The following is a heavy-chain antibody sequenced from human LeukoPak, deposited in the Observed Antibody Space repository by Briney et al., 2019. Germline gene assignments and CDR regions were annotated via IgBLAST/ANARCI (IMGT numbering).Heavy chain of an antibody. CDR1: GGAFSRHT. CDR3: ARDSSEFRSLLFH. D-gene: IGHD1-14*01. Sequence: SVKVSCKASGGAFSRHTISWVRQSPGQGLEWMGGITPMFGTSNYAQKFRGRVTITADESTSTAYVELSSLRSEDTAVYYCARDSSEFRSLLFHWGQGTLVTVSS. J-gene: IGHJ1*01. CDR2: ITPMFGTS. V-gene: IGHV1-69*13.